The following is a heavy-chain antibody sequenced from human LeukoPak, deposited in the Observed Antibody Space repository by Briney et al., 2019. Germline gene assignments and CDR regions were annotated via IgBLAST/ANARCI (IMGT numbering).Heavy chain of an antibody. V-gene: IGHV1-46*01. CDR3: ARDKQDGDYYDSSGYSDY. CDR1: GHTFTSYY. Sequence: GASVKVSCKASGHTFTSYYMHWVRHAPGQGLEWMGIINPSGGSTSYAQKFQGRVTMTRDTSTSTVYMELSSLRSEDTAVYYCARDKQDGDYYDSSGYSDYWGQGTLVTVSS. J-gene: IGHJ4*02. D-gene: IGHD3-22*01. CDR2: INPSGGST.